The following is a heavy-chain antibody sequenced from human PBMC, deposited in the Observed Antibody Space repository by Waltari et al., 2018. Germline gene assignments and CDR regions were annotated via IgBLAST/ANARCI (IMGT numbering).Heavy chain of an antibody. Sequence: QVQLVQSGAEVKKPGSSVKVSCKASGGTFSSYAISWVRQAPGQGLEWMGRIIPFFGTANYAQKFQGRVTITADKSTSTAYMELSSLRSEDTAVYYCARSRVVPAAARYYYYMDVWGKGTTVTISS. CDR1: GGTFSSYA. CDR2: IIPFFGTA. V-gene: IGHV1-69*13. J-gene: IGHJ6*03. D-gene: IGHD2-2*01. CDR3: ARSRVVPAAARYYYYMDV.